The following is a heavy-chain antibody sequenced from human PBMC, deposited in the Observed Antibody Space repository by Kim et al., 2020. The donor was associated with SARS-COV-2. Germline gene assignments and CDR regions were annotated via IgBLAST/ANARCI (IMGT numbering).Heavy chain of an antibody. V-gene: IGHV1-69*04. J-gene: IGHJ4*02. Sequence: YAQKFQGRVTITADKSTSTAYMELSSLRSEDTAVYYCARDKGRAGTGYDYWGQGTLVTVSS. CDR3: ARDKGRAGTGYDY. D-gene: IGHD6-13*01.